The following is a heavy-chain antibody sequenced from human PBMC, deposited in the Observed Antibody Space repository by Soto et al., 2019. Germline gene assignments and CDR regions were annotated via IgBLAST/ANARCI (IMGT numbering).Heavy chain of an antibody. V-gene: IGHV3-48*03. CDR2: ISSSGSTI. D-gene: IGHD6-13*01. Sequence: GGSLRLSCATSGFTFSSYEMNRVRQAPGKGLEWVSYISSSGSTIYYADSVKGRFTISRDNAKNSLYLQMDSLGAEDTAVYYCARDQEAGSFFPYYYGMDVWGQGTTVTVSS. J-gene: IGHJ6*02. CDR1: GFTFSSYE. CDR3: ARDQEAGSFFPYYYGMDV.